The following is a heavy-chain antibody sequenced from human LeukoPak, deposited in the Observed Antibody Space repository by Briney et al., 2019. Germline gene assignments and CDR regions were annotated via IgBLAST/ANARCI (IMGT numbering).Heavy chain of an antibody. Sequence: SEGLSLACTVSGGSISNYYGGWIRQPPGRGLEWNGTFFYSVSPYYSPSLKSRVAISLDKSRNQFSLKRNAVTAADPALYYCTRDVGVRWLQFPDAFDIWGQGTMVTVSS. CDR2: FFYSVSP. V-gene: IGHV4-39*07. D-gene: IGHD5-24*01. CDR1: GGSISNYY. CDR3: TRDVGVRWLQFPDAFDI. J-gene: IGHJ3*02.